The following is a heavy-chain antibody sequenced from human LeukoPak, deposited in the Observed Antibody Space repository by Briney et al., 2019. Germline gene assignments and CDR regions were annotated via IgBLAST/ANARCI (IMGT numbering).Heavy chain of an antibody. CDR3: ARVMRAYCSSTSCRHYYYYYYMDV. CDR2: IYYSGST. V-gene: IGHV4-59*11. Sequence: SETLSLTCTVSGGSISSHYWSWLRQPPGKGLEGIGYIYYSGSTNYNPSLKSRVTISVDTSKNQFSLKLSSVTAADTAVYYCARVMRAYCSSTSCRHYYYYYYMDVWGKGTTVTVSS. J-gene: IGHJ6*03. D-gene: IGHD2-2*01. CDR1: GGSISSHY.